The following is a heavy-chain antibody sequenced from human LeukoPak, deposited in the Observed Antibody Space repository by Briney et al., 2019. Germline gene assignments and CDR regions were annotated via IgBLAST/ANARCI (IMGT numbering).Heavy chain of an antibody. CDR1: GFTFSSCA. V-gene: IGHV3-23*01. CDR3: AKDQSRVGASHPFDY. D-gene: IGHD1-26*01. CDR2: ISGSGATT. Sequence: PGGSLRHSLAASGFTFSSCAMTWVRQAPGKGLEWVSSISGSGATTYYADSVKGRFTISRDNSNNTVYLQMNSLRAEDTAVYYCAKDQSRVGASHPFDYWGQGMQVGVSS. J-gene: IGHJ4*02.